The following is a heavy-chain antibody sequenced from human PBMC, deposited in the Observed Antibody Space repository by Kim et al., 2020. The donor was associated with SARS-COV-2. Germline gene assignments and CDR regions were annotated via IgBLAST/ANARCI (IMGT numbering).Heavy chain of an antibody. Sequence: INHSGSTNYTPSLKSRVTISVDTSKNQFSLKLSSVTAADTAMYYCASMDVWGKGTTVTVSS. CDR3: ASMDV. CDR2: INHSGST. J-gene: IGHJ6*03. V-gene: IGHV4-34*01.